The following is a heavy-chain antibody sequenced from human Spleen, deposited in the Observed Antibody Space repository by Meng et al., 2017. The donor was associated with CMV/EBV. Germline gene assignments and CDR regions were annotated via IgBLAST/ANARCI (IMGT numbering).Heavy chain of an antibody. CDR2: ISYDGSNK. J-gene: IGHJ6*02. D-gene: IGHD3-3*01. V-gene: IGHV3-30*04. CDR1: GFTFSNYA. Sequence: GESLTISCAASGFTFSNYAMHWVRQAPGKVLEWVAVISYDGSNKYYADSVKGRFTISRDKSKNTLYLQMNSLRDEDTAVYYCARGRGSWSGYLGLRDNYHYYGLDVWGQGTTVTVSS. CDR3: ARGRGSWSGYLGLRDNYHYYGLDV.